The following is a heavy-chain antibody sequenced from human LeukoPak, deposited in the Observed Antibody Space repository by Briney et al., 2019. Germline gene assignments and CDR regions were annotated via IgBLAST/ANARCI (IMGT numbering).Heavy chain of an antibody. J-gene: IGHJ4*02. V-gene: IGHV3-48*01. CDR2: INNDRSSI. D-gene: IGHD2-21*01. Sequence: GGSLRLSCAASGFTFSGYSMNWVRQAPGKGPEWISYINNDRSSIADSVKSRFIISRDTAENSLFLQMNSLRVEDTALYYCARDTDWSFDYWGQGILVTVSS. CDR1: GFTFSGYS. CDR3: ARDTDWSFDY.